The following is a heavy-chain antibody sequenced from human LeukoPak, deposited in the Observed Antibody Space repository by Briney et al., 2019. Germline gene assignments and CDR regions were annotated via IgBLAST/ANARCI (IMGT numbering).Heavy chain of an antibody. V-gene: IGHV4-34*01. CDR2: INHSRST. D-gene: IGHD2-15*01. Sequence: SETLSLTCAVYGGSFSGYYWSWIRQPPGKGLEWIGEINHSRSTNYNPSLKSRVTMSVDTSKNQFSLKLSSVTAADTAVYYCARDDRAGYCSGGSCYDLDYWGQGTLVTVSS. CDR1: GGSFSGYY. CDR3: ARDDRAGYCSGGSCYDLDY. J-gene: IGHJ4*02.